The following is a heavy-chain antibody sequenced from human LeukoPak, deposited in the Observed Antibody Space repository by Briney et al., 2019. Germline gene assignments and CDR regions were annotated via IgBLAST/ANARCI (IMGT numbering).Heavy chain of an antibody. D-gene: IGHD1-26*01. CDR3: ARGFSGSYYTEYFDY. Sequence: ASVKVSCKASGYTFTGYYMHWVRQAPGQGLEWMGWINPNSGGTNYAQKFQGRVTMTRDTSISTAYMELSRLRSDDTAVYYCARGFSGSYYTEYFDYWGQGTLVTVSS. CDR2: INPNSGGT. V-gene: IGHV1-2*02. J-gene: IGHJ4*02. CDR1: GYTFTGYY.